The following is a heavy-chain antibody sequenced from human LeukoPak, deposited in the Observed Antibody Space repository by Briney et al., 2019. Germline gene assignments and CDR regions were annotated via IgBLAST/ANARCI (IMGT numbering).Heavy chain of an antibody. D-gene: IGHD2-15*01. Sequence: GGSLRLSCAASGFTFSDYYMSWIRQAPGKGLEWVSYISSSSSTIYYADSVKGRFTISRDNAKNSLYLQMNSLTAEDTAVYYCARDYTYCSGSRCYDRFDYWGQGIRVTVSS. CDR2: ISSSSSTI. V-gene: IGHV3-11*04. CDR3: ARDYTYCSGSRCYDRFDY. CDR1: GFTFSDYY. J-gene: IGHJ4*02.